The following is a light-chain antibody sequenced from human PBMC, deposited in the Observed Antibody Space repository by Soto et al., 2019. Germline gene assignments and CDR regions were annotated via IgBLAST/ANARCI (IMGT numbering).Light chain of an antibody. CDR1: SSDIGGYDY. CDR2: DVS. Sequence: QSALTQPASVSGSPGQSITISCTGTSSDIGGYDYVSWYQQYPGKAPKLMIYDVSNRPSGVSDRFSGSKSANTASLTISGLQAEDEADYYCKSYTTSSSLYVFGTGTKVTV. V-gene: IGLV2-14*01. CDR3: KSYTTSSSLYV. J-gene: IGLJ1*01.